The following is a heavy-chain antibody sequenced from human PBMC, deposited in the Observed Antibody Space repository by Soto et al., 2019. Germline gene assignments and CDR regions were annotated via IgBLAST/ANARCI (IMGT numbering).Heavy chain of an antibody. CDR1: GDSVSSNSAA. CDR2: TYYRSKWYN. Sequence: SQTLSLTCAISGDSVSSNSAAWNWIRQSPSRGLEWLGRTYYRSKWYNDYAVSVKSRITINPDTSKNQFSLQLNSVTPEDTAVYYCARSNTRFGELSLGELDYWGQGTLVTVS. CDR3: ARSNTRFGELSLGELDY. D-gene: IGHD3-10*01. V-gene: IGHV6-1*01. J-gene: IGHJ4*02.